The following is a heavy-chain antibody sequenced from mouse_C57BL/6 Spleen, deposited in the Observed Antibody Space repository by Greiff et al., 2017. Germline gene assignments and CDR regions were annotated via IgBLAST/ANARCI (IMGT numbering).Heavy chain of an antibody. V-gene: IGHV1-69*01. J-gene: IGHJ4*01. CDR3: ARRGNYVHYYAMDY. D-gene: IGHD5-5*01. CDR1: GYTFTSYW. Sequence: QVQLQQPGAELVMPGASVKLSCKASGYTFTSYWMHWVKQRPGQGLEWIGEIDPSDSYTNYNQKFKGKSTLTVDKSSSTAYMQLSSLTSEDYAVYYCARRGNYVHYYAMDYWGQGTSVTVSS. CDR2: IDPSDSYT.